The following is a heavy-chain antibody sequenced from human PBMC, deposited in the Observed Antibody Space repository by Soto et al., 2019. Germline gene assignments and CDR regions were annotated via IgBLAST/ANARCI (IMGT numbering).Heavy chain of an antibody. CDR2: IKSKSDGGTT. D-gene: IGHD2-21*02. CDR3: TTVRWGLPYMFDY. J-gene: IGHJ4*02. V-gene: IGHV3-15*01. Sequence: EVQLVESGGGLVKPGGSLRLSCAASGFTFSNAWMSWVRQAPGKGLEWVGRIKSKSDGGTTDYAAPVKGRFTISRDDSKNTVYLQMNSLKTEDTAVYYCTTVRWGLPYMFDYWGQGTLVTVSS. CDR1: GFTFSNAW.